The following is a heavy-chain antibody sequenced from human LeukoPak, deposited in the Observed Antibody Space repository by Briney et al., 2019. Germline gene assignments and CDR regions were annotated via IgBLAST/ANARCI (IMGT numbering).Heavy chain of an antibody. CDR3: VRSSAAAKYYFDY. D-gene: IGHD6-13*01. J-gene: IGHJ4*02. CDR2: ISYDGSNE. V-gene: IGHV3-30*03. CDR1: GFTFSSYS. Sequence: PGGSLRLSCAASGFTFSSYSMNWVRQAPGKGLQWVALISYDGSNEYFADSVKGRFTISRDNSRNTLSLQVNSLRLEDTAVYYCVRSSAAAKYYFDYWGQGTLVTVSS.